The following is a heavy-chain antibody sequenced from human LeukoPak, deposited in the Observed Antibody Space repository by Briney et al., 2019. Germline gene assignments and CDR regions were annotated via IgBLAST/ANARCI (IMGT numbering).Heavy chain of an antibody. CDR3: ARPLMYYFGSETYYWFDP. Sequence: GGSLRLSCEASGFTFTTYWMGWVRQAPGKGLEWVASIKQDGSVKYYVDSVKGRFTVSRDNAKNSLYLQMNSLRAEDTAMYYCARPLMYYFGSETYYWFDPWGQGTLVTVSS. D-gene: IGHD3-10*01. V-gene: IGHV3-7*01. CDR1: GFTFTTYW. CDR2: IKQDGSVK. J-gene: IGHJ5*02.